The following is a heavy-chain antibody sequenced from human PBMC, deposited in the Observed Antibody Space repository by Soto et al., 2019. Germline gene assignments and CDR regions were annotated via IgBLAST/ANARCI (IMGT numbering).Heavy chain of an antibody. CDR3: AGHYGGNPNWFDP. D-gene: IGHD4-17*01. V-gene: IGHV4-31*03. CDR2: IYYSGST. J-gene: IGHJ5*02. Sequence: SETLSLTCTVSGGSISSGGYYWSWIRQHPGKGLEWIGYIYYSGSTYYNPSLKSRVTISVDTSKNQFSLKLSSVTAADTAVYYCAGHYGGNPNWFDPWGQGTLVTVSS. CDR1: GGSISSGGYY.